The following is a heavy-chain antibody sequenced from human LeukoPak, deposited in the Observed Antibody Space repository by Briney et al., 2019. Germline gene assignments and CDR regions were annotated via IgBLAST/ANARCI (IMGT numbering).Heavy chain of an antibody. D-gene: IGHD3-10*01. CDR1: GFTFSSYS. J-gene: IGHJ4*02. V-gene: IGHV3-21*01. CDR3: ARTMVRGVSAIDY. Sequence: GGSLRLSCAASGFTFSSYSMNWVRQAPGKGLEWVSSISSSSSYIYYADSVKGRFTISRDNAKNSLYLQMNSLRAEDTAVCYCARTMVRGVSAIDYWGREPWSPSPQ. CDR2: ISSSSSYI.